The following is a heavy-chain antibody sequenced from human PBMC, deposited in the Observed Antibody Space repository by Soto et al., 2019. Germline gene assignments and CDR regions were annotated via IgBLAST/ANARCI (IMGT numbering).Heavy chain of an antibody. Sequence: EVQWVESGGGLIQPGGSLRLSCAASGFAVSSKYMTWVRQAPGKGLEWVSVIYGGGTTYYADSVKGRFTSSRDTSKNTLYLQMNSLRAEDTAVYYCVQTTGWPGFDFWGQGTLVTVSS. V-gene: IGHV3-53*01. J-gene: IGHJ4*02. CDR1: GFAVSSKY. CDR3: VQTTGWPGFDF. D-gene: IGHD6-19*01. CDR2: IYGGGTT.